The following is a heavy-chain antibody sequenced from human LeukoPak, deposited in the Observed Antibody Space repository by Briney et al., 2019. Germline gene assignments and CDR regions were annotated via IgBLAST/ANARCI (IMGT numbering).Heavy chain of an antibody. CDR1: GFTFSSYT. Sequence: GGSLRLSCAASGFTFSSYTMNWVRQPPGKGLEWVSNIGTSSTTIYYADSVKGRFTISRDNAKNSLYLQMNSLRADDTAVYYCARDEYSSSSAPFQHWGQGTLVTVSS. D-gene: IGHD6-6*01. CDR2: IGTSSTTI. V-gene: IGHV3-48*01. J-gene: IGHJ1*01. CDR3: ARDEYSSSSAPFQH.